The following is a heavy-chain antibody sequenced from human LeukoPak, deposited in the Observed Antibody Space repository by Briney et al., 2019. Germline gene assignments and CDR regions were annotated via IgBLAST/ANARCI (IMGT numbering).Heavy chain of an antibody. V-gene: IGHV6-1*01. Sequence: SQTLSLTCAISGDSVSSNSAAWNWIRQSPSRGLEWLGRTYYRSKWYNDYAVSVKSRITINPDTSKNQFSLQLNSVTPEDTAVYYRARGLLYYYGSGSSTLDYWGQGTLVTVSS. CDR2: TYYRSKWYN. CDR3: ARGLLYYYGSGSSTLDY. CDR1: GDSVSSNSAA. D-gene: IGHD3-10*01. J-gene: IGHJ4*02.